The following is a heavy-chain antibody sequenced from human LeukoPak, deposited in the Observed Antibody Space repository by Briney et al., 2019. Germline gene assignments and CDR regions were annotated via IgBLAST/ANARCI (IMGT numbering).Heavy chain of an antibody. V-gene: IGHV3-66*01. J-gene: IGHJ3*02. Sequence: GGSLRLSCAASGLAVSDTYMIWVRQAPGKGLEWVSVLYAGGNTYYADSVKGRFTISRDNSKNTLYLQMDSLRAEDTAVYYCARGGASSDIWGQGTMVTVSS. CDR2: LYAGGNT. D-gene: IGHD1-26*01. CDR1: GLAVSDTY. CDR3: ARGGASSDI.